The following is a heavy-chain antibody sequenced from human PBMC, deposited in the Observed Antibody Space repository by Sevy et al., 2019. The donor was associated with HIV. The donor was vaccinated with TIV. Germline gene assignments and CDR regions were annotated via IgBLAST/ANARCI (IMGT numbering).Heavy chain of an antibody. Sequence: GGSLRLSCTASGFTFSNYAMSWVRQAPGKGLEWVSSCSRSGGSTYYADSVKGRFTISGDNSKNTTYLQRNSLRAEQAAVYNCAKMDVVEPVADDGLYVWGQGTTVTVSS. CDR3: AKMDVVEPVADDGLYV. J-gene: IGHJ6*02. D-gene: IGHD2-2*01. V-gene: IGHV3-23*01. CDR2: CSRSGGST. CDR1: GFTFSNYA.